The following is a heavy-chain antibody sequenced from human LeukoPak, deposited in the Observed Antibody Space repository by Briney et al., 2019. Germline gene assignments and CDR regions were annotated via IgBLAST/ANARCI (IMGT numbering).Heavy chain of an antibody. J-gene: IGHJ4*02. D-gene: IGHD3-22*01. CDR3: ARGDYYEYYFDY. V-gene: IGHV3-30-3*01. Sequence: GGSLRLSCAASGFTFSSYAMHWVRQAPGKGLEWVAVISYDGSNKYYADSVKGRFTISRDNSKNTLYLQMNSLRAEDTAVYYCARGDYYEYYFDYWGQGTLVTVSS. CDR2: ISYDGSNK. CDR1: GFTFSSYA.